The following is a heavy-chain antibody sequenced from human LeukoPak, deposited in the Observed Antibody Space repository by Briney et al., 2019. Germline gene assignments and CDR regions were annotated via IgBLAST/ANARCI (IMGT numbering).Heavy chain of an antibody. CDR2: IYTSGST. D-gene: IGHD2-21*02. V-gene: IGHV4-61*02. CDR3: ARAGRCGGDCYSEA. J-gene: IGHJ5*02. CDR1: GGSISSGSYY. Sequence: SQTLSLTCTVSGGSISSGSYYWSWLRQPAGKGLEWIGRIYTSGSTNYNPSLKSRVTMSVDTSKNQFSLKLSSVTAADTAVYYCARAGRCGGDCYSEAWGQGTLVTVSS.